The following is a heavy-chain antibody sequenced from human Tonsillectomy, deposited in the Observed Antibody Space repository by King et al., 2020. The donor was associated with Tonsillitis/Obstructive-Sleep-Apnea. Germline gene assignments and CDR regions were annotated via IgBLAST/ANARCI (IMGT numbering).Heavy chain of an antibody. CDR3: ARRDCSSTSCYTWWLRLGYAFDI. CDR2: INHSGST. Sequence: VQLQQWGAGLLKPSETLSLTCAVYGGSFSGYYWSWIRQPPGKGLEWIGEINHSGSTNYNPSLKIRVTISVDTSKNQFSLKLSSVTAADTAVYYCARRDCSSTSCYTWWLRLGYAFDIWGQGTMVTVSS. D-gene: IGHD2-2*02. CDR1: GGSFSGYY. V-gene: IGHV4-34*01. J-gene: IGHJ3*02.